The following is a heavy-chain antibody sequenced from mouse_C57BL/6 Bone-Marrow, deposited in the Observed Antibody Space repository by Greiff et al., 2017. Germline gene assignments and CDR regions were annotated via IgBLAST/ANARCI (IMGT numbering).Heavy chain of an antibody. D-gene: IGHD1-1*01. CDR1: GFNIKDDY. J-gene: IGHJ3*01. V-gene: IGHV14-4*01. CDR2: IDPENGDT. Sequence: VQLQQSGAELVRPGASVKLSCTASGFNIKDDYMHWVKQRPEQGLEWIGWIDPENGDTESASKFQGKAPITADTSSNTASLPLSSLTSEDTAVYYCTLIYYYGSSYVGGFAYWGQGTLVTVSA. CDR3: TLIYYYGSSYVGGFAY.